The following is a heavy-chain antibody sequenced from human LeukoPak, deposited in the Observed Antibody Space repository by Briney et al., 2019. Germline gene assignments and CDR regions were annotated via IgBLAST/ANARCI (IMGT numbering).Heavy chain of an antibody. V-gene: IGHV3-74*01. CDR3: ARWASGYFDY. Sequence: GGSLRLSCVASGFSFISYWMHWVRQAPGKGLVWVSRINIDGSSTSYADSVKGRSTISRDNAKSTLYLQMNSLRAEDTAVYYCARWASGYFDYWGQGTLVTVSS. CDR2: INIDGSST. D-gene: IGHD6-19*01. CDR1: GFSFISYW. J-gene: IGHJ4*02.